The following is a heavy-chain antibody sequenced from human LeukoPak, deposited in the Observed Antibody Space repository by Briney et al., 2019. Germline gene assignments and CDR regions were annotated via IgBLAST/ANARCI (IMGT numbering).Heavy chain of an antibody. CDR1: GGSISSSSYY. D-gene: IGHD3-10*01. Sequence: SETLSLTCTVSGGSISSSSYYWGWIRQPPGKGLEWIGYIYYSGSTNYNPSLKSRVTISVDTSKNQFSLKLSSVTAADTAVYYCARDGWFGEKKRGPLDYWGQGTLVTVSS. J-gene: IGHJ4*02. CDR3: ARDGWFGEKKRGPLDY. CDR2: IYYSGST. V-gene: IGHV4-61*01.